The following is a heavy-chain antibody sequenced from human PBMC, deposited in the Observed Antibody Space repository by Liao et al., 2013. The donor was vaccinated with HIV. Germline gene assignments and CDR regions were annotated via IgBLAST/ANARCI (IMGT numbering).Heavy chain of an antibody. Sequence: QVQLQQWGAGLLKPSETLSLTCAVYGGSFSGYYWSWIRQPPGKGLEWIGEINHSGSTNYNPSLKSRVTISVDTSKNQFSLKLSSVTAADTAVYYCARGQRGGVSGVKLPRHPYFDYWGPGNPGHRLL. CDR1: GGSFSGYY. CDR2: INHSGST. CDR3: ARGQRGGVSGVKLPRHPYFDY. J-gene: IGHJ4*02. V-gene: IGHV4-34*01. D-gene: IGHD3-10*01.